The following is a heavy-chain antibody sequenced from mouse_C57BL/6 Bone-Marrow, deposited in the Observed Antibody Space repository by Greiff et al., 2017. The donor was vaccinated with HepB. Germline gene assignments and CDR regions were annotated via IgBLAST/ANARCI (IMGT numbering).Heavy chain of an antibody. J-gene: IGHJ2*01. CDR3: ARDLGL. D-gene: IGHD2-14*01. Sequence: VQLKESGPGLVKPSQSLSLTCSVTGYSITSGYYWNWIRQFPGNKLEWMGYISYDGSNNYNPSLKNRISITRDTSKNQFFLKLNSVTTEDTATYYCARDLGLWGQGTTLTVSS. CDR2: ISYDGSN. V-gene: IGHV3-6*01. CDR1: GYSITSGYY.